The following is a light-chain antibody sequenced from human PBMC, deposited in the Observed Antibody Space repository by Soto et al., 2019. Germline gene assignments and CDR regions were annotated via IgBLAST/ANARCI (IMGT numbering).Light chain of an antibody. CDR2: KAS. V-gene: IGKV1-5*03. Sequence: DIQMTQSPSTLSVSVGDRVTITCRASPTISSWLAWYQQKPGKAPKLLIYKASTLKSGVPSRFRVSGSGTEYTLTISSLQPDDFATYYCQHYNSYSVAFGQGTKVELK. CDR1: PTISSW. J-gene: IGKJ1*01. CDR3: QHYNSYSVA.